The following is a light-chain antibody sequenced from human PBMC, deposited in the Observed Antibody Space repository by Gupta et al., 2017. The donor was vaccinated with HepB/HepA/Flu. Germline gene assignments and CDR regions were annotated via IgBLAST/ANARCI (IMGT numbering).Light chain of an antibody. J-gene: IGLJ2*01. CDR1: SSDVGGYKY. CDR3: SSYTSSSTVI. Sequence: QSALTQPASVSGSPGQSTTISCTGTSSDVGGYKYVSWYQQHPDKAPKVIMFDVSNRPSGVSHRFSGSKSGNTASLTISGLQAEDEADYYCSSYTSSSTVIFGGGTKLTVL. CDR2: DVS. V-gene: IGLV2-14*03.